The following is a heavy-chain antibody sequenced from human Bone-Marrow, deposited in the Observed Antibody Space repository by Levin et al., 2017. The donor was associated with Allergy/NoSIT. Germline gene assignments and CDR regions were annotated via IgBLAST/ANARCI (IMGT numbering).Heavy chain of an antibody. Sequence: PGGSLRLSCAASGFIFNESAIHWVRQARGKGLEWVTVISHDGNTQYYADSVRGRFTISRDNSKNTLYLQMNSLRREDAGVYYCAREDDRGSGTYRRVVFYGLDVWGQGTAVTVSS. CDR2: ISHDGNTQ. V-gene: IGHV3-30*04. J-gene: IGHJ6*02. D-gene: IGHD3-10*01. CDR1: GFIFNESA. CDR3: AREDDRGSGTYRRVVFYGLDV.